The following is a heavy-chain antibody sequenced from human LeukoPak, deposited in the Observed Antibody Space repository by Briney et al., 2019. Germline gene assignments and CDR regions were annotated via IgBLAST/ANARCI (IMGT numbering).Heavy chain of an antibody. CDR2: ISSSSRTI. Sequence: RPGGSLRLSRAASGFTFSSYSMNWVRQAPGKGLEWVSYISSSSRTIYYADSVKGRFTISRDNAKNSLYLQMNSLRAEDTALYYCARDLPPTGYYYYYMDVWGKGTTVTASS. CDR3: ARDLPPTGYYYYYMDV. J-gene: IGHJ6*03. D-gene: IGHD4-11*01. V-gene: IGHV3-48*01. CDR1: GFTFSSYS.